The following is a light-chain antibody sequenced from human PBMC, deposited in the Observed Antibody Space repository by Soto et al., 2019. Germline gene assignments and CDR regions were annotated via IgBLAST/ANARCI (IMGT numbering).Light chain of an antibody. V-gene: IGLV1-44*01. CDR2: SYS. J-gene: IGLJ2*01. CDR1: RSNIGTNI. Sequence: QSVLTQPPSASGAPGQKVTISCSGSRSNIGTNIVNWYQQLPGTAPKLLIYSYSQRPSGVPDRFSGSKSGTSASLAISGLQSEDEGDYYCAAWDDNLNGRVFGGGTKLT. CDR3: AAWDDNLNGRV.